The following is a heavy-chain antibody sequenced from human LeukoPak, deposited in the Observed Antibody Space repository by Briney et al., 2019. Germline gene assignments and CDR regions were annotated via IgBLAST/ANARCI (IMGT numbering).Heavy chain of an antibody. CDR1: GFTFTTYS. Sequence: QPGGSLRLSCAASGFTFTTYSMTWCRQAPGKGLQGFSTINPGGITTYYADSVKGRFTISRDNSKNTVSLQMDSLRADDTAVYYCAKDRAGTPWADWGQGTLVTVSS. D-gene: IGHD1-1*01. J-gene: IGHJ4*02. CDR2: INPGGITT. CDR3: AKDRAGTPWAD. V-gene: IGHV3-23*01.